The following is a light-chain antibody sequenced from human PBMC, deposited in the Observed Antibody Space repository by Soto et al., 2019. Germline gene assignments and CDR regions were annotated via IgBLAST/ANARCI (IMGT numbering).Light chain of an antibody. V-gene: IGLV2-14*01. Sequence: QSALTQPASVSGSPGQSIAISCSGTSSDVGNNNHVCWYQQNPGKAPTLMIFEVSNRPSGVSDRFSGSKSGNTASLTISGLQAEDEADYYCSSYTSSNTWVFGGGTKLTVL. CDR2: EVS. J-gene: IGLJ3*02. CDR1: SSDVGNNNH. CDR3: SSYTSSNTWV.